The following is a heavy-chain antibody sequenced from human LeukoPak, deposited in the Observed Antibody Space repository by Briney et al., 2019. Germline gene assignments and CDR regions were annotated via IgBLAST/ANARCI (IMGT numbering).Heavy chain of an antibody. D-gene: IGHD3-16*02. V-gene: IGHV4-39*01. J-gene: IGHJ4*02. Sequence: SETLSLTCTVSGGSISSSSYYWGWIRQPPGKGLEWIGSIYYSGSTYYNPSLKSRVTISVDTSKNQFSLKLSSVTAADTAVYYCARRIMITFGGVIARDYFDYWGQGTLVTVSS. CDR3: ARRIMITFGGVIARDYFDY. CDR1: GGSISSSSYY. CDR2: IYYSGST.